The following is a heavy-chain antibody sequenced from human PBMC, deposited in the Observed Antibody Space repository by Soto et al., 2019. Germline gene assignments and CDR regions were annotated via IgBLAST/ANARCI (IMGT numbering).Heavy chain of an antibody. D-gene: IGHD2-15*01. V-gene: IGHV1-3*01. CDR3: ARGWGHCSGRSCSDY. J-gene: IGHJ4*02. CDR1: GYTFTSYA. CDR2: INAGNGNT. Sequence: QVQLVQSGAEVKKPGASVKVSCKASGYTFTSYAMHWVRQAPGQRLEWMGWINAGNGNTKYSQKFQGRVNITRDTSASTSYMELSSLRSEDTAVYYCARGWGHCSGRSCSDYWGQGTLVTVSS.